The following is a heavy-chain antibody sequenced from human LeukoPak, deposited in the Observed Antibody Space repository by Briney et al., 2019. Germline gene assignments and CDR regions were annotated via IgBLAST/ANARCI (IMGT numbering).Heavy chain of an antibody. CDR1: GGTFSSYA. Sequence: SVKVSCKAFGGTFSSYAISWVRQAPGQGLEWMGRIIPILGIANYAQKFQGRVTITADKSTSTAYMELSSLRSEDTAVYYCAREMSGSYYYYGMDVWGQGTTVTVSS. J-gene: IGHJ6*02. D-gene: IGHD1-26*01. CDR2: IIPILGIA. CDR3: AREMSGSYYYYGMDV. V-gene: IGHV1-69*04.